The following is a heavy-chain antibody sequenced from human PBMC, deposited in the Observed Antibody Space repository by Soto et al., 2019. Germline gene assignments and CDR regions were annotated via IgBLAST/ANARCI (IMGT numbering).Heavy chain of an antibody. D-gene: IGHD6-13*01. Sequence: GASVKVSCKTSGGTFSSYRFNWVRQARGQGLEWLGGIVPSSRTADYAQKFQGRVTIPADESTRTVYLELSSLKSQDTALYYCARDSGAKLSSSWGQGTLVTVSS. CDR3: ARDSGAKLSSS. CDR2: IVPSSRTA. CDR1: GGTFSSYR. V-gene: IGHV1-69*13. J-gene: IGHJ4*02.